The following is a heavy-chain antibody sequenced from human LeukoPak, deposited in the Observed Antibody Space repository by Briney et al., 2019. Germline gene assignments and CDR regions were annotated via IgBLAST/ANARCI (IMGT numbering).Heavy chain of an antibody. CDR3: ARDPLSIVGAIIPPDY. J-gene: IGHJ4*02. Sequence: ASVKVSCKASGYTLTSYGISWARQAPGQGLEWMGWISAYNGNTNYAQKLQGRVTMTTDTSTSTAYMELRSLRSDDTAVYYCARDPLSIVGAIIPPDYWGQGTLVTVSS. CDR1: GYTLTSYG. D-gene: IGHD1-26*01. V-gene: IGHV1-18*01. CDR2: ISAYNGNT.